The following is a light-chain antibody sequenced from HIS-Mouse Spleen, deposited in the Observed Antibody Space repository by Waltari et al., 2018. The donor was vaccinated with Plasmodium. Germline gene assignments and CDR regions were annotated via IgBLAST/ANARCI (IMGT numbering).Light chain of an antibody. CDR1: QGVSSN. Sequence: LSVSPGERATLSCRASQGVSSNLAWYQQKPGQAPRLLIYGASTRATGIPAGFSGSGSGTEVTLTISSMQSEDFAVYYCQQYNNWPQTFGQGTKVEIK. V-gene: IGKV3-15*01. J-gene: IGKJ1*01. CDR2: GAS. CDR3: QQYNNWPQT.